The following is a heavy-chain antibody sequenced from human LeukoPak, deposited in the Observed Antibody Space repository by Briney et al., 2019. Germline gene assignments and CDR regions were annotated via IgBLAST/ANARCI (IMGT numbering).Heavy chain of an antibody. V-gene: IGHV1-18*03. CDR2: IHTYNGHT. CDR1: GYTFNSYG. Sequence: ASVKVSCKSSGYTFNSYGITWVRQAPGQGLEWMGWIHTYNGHTNYAQKLQGRVTMTTDTSASTAYMELSSLRSEDMAVYYCARGHQSGYALYYFDYWGQGTLVTVSS. CDR3: ARGHQSGYALYYFDY. J-gene: IGHJ4*02. D-gene: IGHD5-12*01.